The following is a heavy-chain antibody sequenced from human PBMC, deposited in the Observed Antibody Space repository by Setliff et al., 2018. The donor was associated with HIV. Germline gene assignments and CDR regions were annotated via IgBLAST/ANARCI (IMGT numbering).Heavy chain of an antibody. D-gene: IGHD6-19*01. J-gene: IGHJ4*02. CDR1: GASISSYY. CDR3: ARSLAGLMNYFDY. CDR2: IYNSGST. Sequence: LSLTCSVSGASISSYYWGWIRQAPGRGLEWIGSIYNSGSTYYNPSLKSRIIISSDTSKNQISLRLTSVTAADTAVYFCARSLAGLMNYFDYWGQGMLVTVSS. V-gene: IGHV4-39*01.